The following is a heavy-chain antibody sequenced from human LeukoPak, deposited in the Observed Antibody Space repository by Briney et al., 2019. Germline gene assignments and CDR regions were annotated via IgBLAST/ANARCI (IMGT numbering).Heavy chain of an antibody. CDR1: GESFSGYY. D-gene: IGHD6-13*01. J-gene: IGHJ5*02. Sequence: PSETLSLTCAVYGESFSGYYWSWIRQPPGKGLEWIGEINHSGSTNYNPSLKSRVTISVDTSKNQFSLELSSVTAADTAVYYCASRPSIAAAGIGWFDPWGQGTLVTVSS. CDR2: INHSGST. CDR3: ASRPSIAAAGIGWFDP. V-gene: IGHV4-34*01.